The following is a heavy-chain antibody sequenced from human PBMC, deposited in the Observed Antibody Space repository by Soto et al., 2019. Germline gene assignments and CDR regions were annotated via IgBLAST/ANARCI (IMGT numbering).Heavy chain of an antibody. CDR1: GVTFNRQD. CDR3: ATSGGRDGYSFDY. Sequence: ASVQVSCKASGVTFNRQDMRWVRQAPGQGLEWKGGNIPMIGPPHYAEKSQDRVTITADESTSTAYFELSSLTSEDPAVYYCATSGGRDGYSFDYWGPGTLVTVSS. D-gene: IGHD5-12*01. J-gene: IGHJ4*02. V-gene: IGHV1-69*13. CDR2: NIPMIGPP.